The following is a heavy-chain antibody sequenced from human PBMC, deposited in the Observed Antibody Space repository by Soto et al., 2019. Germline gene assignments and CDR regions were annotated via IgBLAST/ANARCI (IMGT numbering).Heavy chain of an antibody. Sequence: QITLNESRPTQMKPRQTITLTCTFSGFSLTTSGVGVGWIRQSPGKAPEWIALIYWDDDKRYSPSLKSRLTITKDTSKNQVVLTMADLDPADTATYYCAHRVLRTVFGLVTTTAIYFDFWGQGTPVAVSS. D-gene: IGHD3-3*01. CDR3: AHRVLRTVFGLVTTTAIYFDF. V-gene: IGHV2-5*02. J-gene: IGHJ4*02. CDR1: GFSLTTSGVG. CDR2: IYWDDDK.